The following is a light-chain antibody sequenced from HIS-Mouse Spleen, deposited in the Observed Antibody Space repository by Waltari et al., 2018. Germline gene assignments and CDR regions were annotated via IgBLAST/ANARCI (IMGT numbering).Light chain of an antibody. Sequence: QSALTQPASVSGSPGQSITIPCTGTSSDVGGYNYVSWYQQHPGKAPKLMIYDVSNRPSGVSNRFSGSKSGNTASLTISGLQAEDEDDYYCSSYTSSSFNVVFGGGTKLTVL. J-gene: IGLJ2*01. CDR1: SSDVGGYNY. CDR2: DVS. CDR3: SSYTSSSFNVV. V-gene: IGLV2-14*03.